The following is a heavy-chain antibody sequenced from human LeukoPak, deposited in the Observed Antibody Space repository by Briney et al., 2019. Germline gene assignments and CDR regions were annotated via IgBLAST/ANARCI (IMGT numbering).Heavy chain of an antibody. CDR1: GGAISNTNW. J-gene: IGHJ5*02. Sequence: PSETLSLTCGVSGGAISNTNWWTWVRQPPGKGLEWIGEIYHSGSTNYNPSLKSRVTISVDKSKNQSSLKLSSVTAADTAVYYCARTSRINMVLGPWGQGTLVTVSS. D-gene: IGHD3-10*01. V-gene: IGHV4/OR15-8*01. CDR3: ARTSRINMVLGP. CDR2: IYHSGST.